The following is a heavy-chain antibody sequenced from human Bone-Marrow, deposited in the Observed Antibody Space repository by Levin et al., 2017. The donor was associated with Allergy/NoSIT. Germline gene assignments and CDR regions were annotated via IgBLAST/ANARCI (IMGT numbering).Heavy chain of an antibody. Sequence: GESLKISCEASGYSFASHWISWVRHIPGKGLEWLGRIDPTDSYTNYSPSLQGHVTISVDKSVNTAYLQWSSLKASDSAIYYCARHRAMVRGVITNWFDSWGQGTLVTVSS. CDR3: ARHRAMVRGVITNWFDS. CDR2: IDPTDSYT. CDR1: GYSFASHW. J-gene: IGHJ5*01. D-gene: IGHD3-10*01. V-gene: IGHV5-10-1*01.